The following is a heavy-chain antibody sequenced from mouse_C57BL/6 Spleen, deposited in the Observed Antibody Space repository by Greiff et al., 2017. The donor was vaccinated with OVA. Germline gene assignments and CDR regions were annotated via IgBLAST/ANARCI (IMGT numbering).Heavy chain of an antibody. CDR2: INPNYGTT. V-gene: IGHV1-39*01. J-gene: IGHJ1*03. CDR1: GYSFTDYN. Sequence: EVQLQQSGPELVKPGASVKISCKASGYSFTDYNMNWVKQSNGKSLEWIGVINPNYGTTSYNKKFKGKATLSVDQSSSTAYMQINSLTSEDSAVYYCARCWSNYGYFDVWGTGTTVTVSS. D-gene: IGHD2-5*01. CDR3: ARCWSNYGYFDV.